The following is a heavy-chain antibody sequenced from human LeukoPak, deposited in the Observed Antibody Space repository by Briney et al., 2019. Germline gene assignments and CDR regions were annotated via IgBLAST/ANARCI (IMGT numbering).Heavy chain of an antibody. V-gene: IGHV5-51*01. Sequence: GESLKISCQVSGYIFTNYWIGWVRQMPGKGLESMGITYPADSDTTYSPSFQGQVTISADKSISTAYLQWSSLKASDTAMYYCARKSGRAFDIWGQGTMVTVSS. CDR2: TYPADSDT. CDR3: ARKSGRAFDI. CDR1: GYIFTNYW. D-gene: IGHD2-15*01. J-gene: IGHJ3*02.